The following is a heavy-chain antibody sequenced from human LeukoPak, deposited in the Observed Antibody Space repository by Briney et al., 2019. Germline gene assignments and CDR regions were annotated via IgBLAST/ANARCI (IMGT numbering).Heavy chain of an antibody. CDR2: MKEDGSQR. J-gene: IGHJ4*02. CDR1: GFTFSNYW. Sequence: PGGSLRLSCAASGFTFSNYWMSWVRQAPGKGLEWVANMKEDGSQRYYVDSVKGRFTISRDNAKNSVYLQMNSLRAEDTAVYFCARGRTIDYWGQGTLLTVSS. V-gene: IGHV3-7*04. CDR3: ARGRTIDY. D-gene: IGHD1-1*01.